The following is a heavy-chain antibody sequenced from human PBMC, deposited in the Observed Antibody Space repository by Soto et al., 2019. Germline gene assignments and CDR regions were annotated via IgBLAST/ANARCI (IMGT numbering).Heavy chain of an antibody. J-gene: IGHJ4*02. CDR2: IIPVFQTA. V-gene: IGHV1-69*01. Sequence: QEQLVQSGAEVQKPGSPVKVSCKASGGLFSSYPISWVRQVPGQGLEWMGGIIPVFQTAYYTQRFQGRVTITADESTNTAYMELSSLRSEDTAIYYCARGGSGYTWFNEFWGQGTLVTVSS. CDR1: GGLFSSYP. CDR3: ARGGSGYTWFNEF. D-gene: IGHD3-22*01.